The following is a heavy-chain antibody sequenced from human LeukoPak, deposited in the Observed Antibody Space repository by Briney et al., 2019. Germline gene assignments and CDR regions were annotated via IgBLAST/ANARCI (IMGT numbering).Heavy chain of an antibody. V-gene: IGHV3-53*05. D-gene: IGHD6-19*01. J-gene: IGHJ4*02. CDR2: ISSGGTGGKT. CDR3: ARDYSSGWEFDY. Sequence: GGSLRLSCVVSGFSVSSNYMSWVRQAPGKGLEWVSVISSGGTGGKTHYADSVKGRFTISRDNSKNTLYLQMNSLRAEDTAVYYCARDYSSGWEFDYWGQGTPVIVSS. CDR1: GFSVSSNY.